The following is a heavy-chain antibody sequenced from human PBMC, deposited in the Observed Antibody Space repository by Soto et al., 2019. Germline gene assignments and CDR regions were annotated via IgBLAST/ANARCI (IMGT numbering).Heavy chain of an antibody. CDR1: GFIFSSYW. Sequence: GGSLRLSCAASGFIFSSYWMSWVRQAPGKRPEWVANIKQDGSEKYYVDPVRGRFTISRDNTKTSVYLQMDSLTVEDTAVYYCARGTVYRTYVHMGHWGLGTLVTVSS. D-gene: IGHD4-4*01. CDR2: IKQDGSEK. CDR3: ARGTVYRTYVHMGH. V-gene: IGHV3-7*01. J-gene: IGHJ4*02.